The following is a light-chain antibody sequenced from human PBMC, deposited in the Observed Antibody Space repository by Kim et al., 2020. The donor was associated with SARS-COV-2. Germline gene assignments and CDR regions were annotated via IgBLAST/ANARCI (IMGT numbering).Light chain of an antibody. Sequence: SYELTQPPSVSVSPGQTASIACSGDNLENKYVCWYQQKPGQSPVQVIYQDRTRPSGIPERFSGSNSGNTATLTISGTQAMDEADYYCQTWDSSTVVFGGGTQLTVL. CDR1: NLENKY. CDR2: QDR. J-gene: IGLJ3*02. CDR3: QTWDSSTVV. V-gene: IGLV3-1*01.